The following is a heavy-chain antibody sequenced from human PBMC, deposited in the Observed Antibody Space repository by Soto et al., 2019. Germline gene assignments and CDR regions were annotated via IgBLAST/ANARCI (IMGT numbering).Heavy chain of an antibody. J-gene: IGHJ6*03. D-gene: IGHD3-10*01. CDR3: ARGRGYYYGSGRTLRYYYMDV. CDR1: GWSFSGYY. Sequence: SETLSLTCAVYGWSFSGYYWSWIRQPPGEGLEWIGEINHSGSTNYNPSLKSRVTISVDTFKNQFSLKLSSVTAADTAVYYCARGRGYYYGSGRTLRYYYMDVWGKGTTVT. V-gene: IGHV4-34*01. CDR2: INHSGST.